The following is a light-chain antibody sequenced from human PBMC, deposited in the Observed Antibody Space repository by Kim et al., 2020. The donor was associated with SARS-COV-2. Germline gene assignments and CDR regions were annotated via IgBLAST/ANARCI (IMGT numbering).Light chain of an antibody. CDR2: YAS. CDR3: HQSSSLSWT. Sequence: MTPKEKVTITCRASQSIGSSLQWYQQKPDQSPKLLIKYASQSFSGVPSRFSGSGSGTDFTLTINSLEAEDAATYYCHQSSSLSWTFGQGTKVDIK. CDR1: QSIGSS. V-gene: IGKV6-21*01. J-gene: IGKJ1*01.